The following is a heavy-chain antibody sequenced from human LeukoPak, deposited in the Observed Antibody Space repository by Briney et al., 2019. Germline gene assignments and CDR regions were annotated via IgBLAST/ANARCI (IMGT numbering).Heavy chain of an antibody. Sequence: SVKVSCKASGYTFTSYYMHWVRQAPGQGLEWMGGIIPIFGTANYAQKFQGRVTMTEDTSTDTAYMELSSLRSEDTAVYYCATVGVYCGGDCYSVYWGQGTLVTVSS. CDR3: ATVGVYCGGDCYSVY. J-gene: IGHJ4*02. CDR2: IIPIFGTA. D-gene: IGHD2-21*02. CDR1: GYTFTSYY. V-gene: IGHV1-69*06.